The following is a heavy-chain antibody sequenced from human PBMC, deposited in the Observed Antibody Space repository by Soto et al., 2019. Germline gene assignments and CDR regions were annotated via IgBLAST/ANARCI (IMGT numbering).Heavy chain of an antibody. D-gene: IGHD6-19*01. V-gene: IGHV3-23*01. CDR3: ARGVGWRFDS. CDR2: ISGSGGGA. Sequence: GGSLRLSCAASGFTFSIYGMTWVRQAPGKGLEWVSGISGSGGGALYADSVKGRFTISRDNSKNTLYLQMHSLRAEDTAVYYCARGVGWRFDSWGQGTLVTVSS. J-gene: IGHJ4*02. CDR1: GFTFSIYG.